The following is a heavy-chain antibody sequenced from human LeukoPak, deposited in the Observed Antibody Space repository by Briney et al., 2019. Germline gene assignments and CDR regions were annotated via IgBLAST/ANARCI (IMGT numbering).Heavy chain of an antibody. CDR1: GFTFKIYR. Sequence: QAGGSLRLSCAASGFTFKIYRMSWVRQAPGKGLEWVANINQDGSEKYYVDSVKGRFTISRDNAKNSLYLQMNSLRDEDTAVYYCARDKSYGDSEDYWGQGTLVTVSS. J-gene: IGHJ4*02. CDR3: ARDKSYGDSEDY. D-gene: IGHD4-17*01. CDR2: INQDGSEK. V-gene: IGHV3-7*05.